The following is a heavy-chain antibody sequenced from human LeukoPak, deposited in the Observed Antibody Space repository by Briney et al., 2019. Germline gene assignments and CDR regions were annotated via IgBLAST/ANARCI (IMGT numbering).Heavy chain of an antibody. CDR2: IYYNGNT. V-gene: IGHV4-59*08. Sequence: SETLSLTCIVFGDSIGSYCWSWIRQPPGKGLEWIGYIYYNGNTNDNPSLKSRVTMSVDTSKNQFSLKLSSVTAAGTAVYHCARRGSSRTSYYMDVWGKGTTVTVSS. J-gene: IGHJ6*03. CDR3: ARRGSSRTSYYMDV. D-gene: IGHD6-6*01. CDR1: GDSIGSYC.